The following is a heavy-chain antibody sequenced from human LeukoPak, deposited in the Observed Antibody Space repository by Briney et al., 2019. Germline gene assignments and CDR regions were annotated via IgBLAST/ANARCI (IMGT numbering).Heavy chain of an antibody. V-gene: IGHV3-64*01. J-gene: IGHJ6*02. CDR1: GFTFSSYA. Sequence: GRSLRLSCAASGFTFSSYAMHWVRQAPGKGLEYVSAISSNGGSTYYANSVKGRFTISRDNSKNTLYLQMGSLRAEDMAVYYCARSQVVPAALTYYYYGMDVWGQGTTVTVSS. CDR3: ARSQVVPAALTYYYYGMDV. D-gene: IGHD2-2*01. CDR2: ISSNGGST.